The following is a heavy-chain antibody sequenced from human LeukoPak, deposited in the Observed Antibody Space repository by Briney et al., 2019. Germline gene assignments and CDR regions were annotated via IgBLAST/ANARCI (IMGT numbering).Heavy chain of an antibody. V-gene: IGHV3-23*01. CDR2: ISGSGGST. CDR3: AKQMSTVTFTPFDY. CDR1: GXTLRSHA. D-gene: IGHD4-17*01. Sequence: PGGSLRLSCAASGXTLRSHAMSWVPQAPGKGLEWVSGISGSGGSTYYVDSVKGRFTISRDNSKNTLYLQMNSLRAHDTAVYYCAKQMSTVTFTPFDYWGQGTLVTVSS. J-gene: IGHJ4*02.